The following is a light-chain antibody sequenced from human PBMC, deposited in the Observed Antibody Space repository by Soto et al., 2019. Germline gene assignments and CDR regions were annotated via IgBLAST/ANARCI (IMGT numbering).Light chain of an antibody. CDR2: EVS. Sequence: QSALTQPPSASGSPGQSVTISCTGTSSDVGGYNYVSWYQQHPGKAPKLMIYEVSKRPSGVPDRFSGSKSGNTASLTVSGLQAEDEADYYCSSYAGSNNYVFGTGTKADRP. V-gene: IGLV2-8*01. J-gene: IGLJ1*01. CDR1: SSDVGGYNY. CDR3: SSYAGSNNYV.